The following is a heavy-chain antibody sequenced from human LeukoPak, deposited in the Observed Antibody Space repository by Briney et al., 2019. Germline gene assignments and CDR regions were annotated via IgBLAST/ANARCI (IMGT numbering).Heavy chain of an antibody. V-gene: IGHV3-48*02. CDR2: ISSSSSNM. D-gene: IGHD4-17*01. J-gene: IGHJ4*02. Sequence: PGGSLRLSCAASGFTFSSYNMNWVRQAPGKGLEWVSYISSSSSNMQYADSVKGRFTISRDNAKNSLYLQMNSLRDEDTAVYYCARSGDYGDYTGYWGQGTLVTVSS. CDR1: GFTFSSYN. CDR3: ARSGDYGDYTGY.